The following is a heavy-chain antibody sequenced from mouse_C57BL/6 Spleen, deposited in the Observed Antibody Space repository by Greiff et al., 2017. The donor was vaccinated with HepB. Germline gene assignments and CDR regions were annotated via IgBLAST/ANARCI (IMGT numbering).Heavy chain of an antibody. V-gene: IGHV5-12*01. CDR1: GFTFSDYY. J-gene: IGHJ4*01. CDR2: ISNGGGST. CDR3: ARLLTTVVGYAMDY. D-gene: IGHD1-1*01. Sequence: EVQGVESGGGLVQPGGSLKLSCAASGFTFSDYYMYWVRQTPEKRLEWVAYISNGGGSTYYPDTVKGRFTISRDNAKNTLYLQMSRLKSEDTAMYYCARLLTTVVGYAMDYWGQGTSVTVSS.